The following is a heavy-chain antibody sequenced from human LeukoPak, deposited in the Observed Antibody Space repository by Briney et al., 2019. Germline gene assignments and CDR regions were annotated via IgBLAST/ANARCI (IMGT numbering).Heavy chain of an antibody. J-gene: IGHJ6*03. CDR1: GGSISSYY. V-gene: IGHV4-59*01. CDR3: ARDLYMDV. Sequence: SETLSLTCTVSGGSISSYYWSWIRQPPGKGLEWIGYIYYSGSTNYNPSLKSGVTISVDTSKNQVSLKLSSVTAADTDLYYCARDLYMDVWGKGTTVTVSS. CDR2: IYYSGST.